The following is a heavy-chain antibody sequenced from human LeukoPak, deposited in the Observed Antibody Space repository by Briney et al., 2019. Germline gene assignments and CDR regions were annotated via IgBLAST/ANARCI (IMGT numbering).Heavy chain of an antibody. J-gene: IGHJ4*02. CDR3: ARGSAPLLWFGEGHLDY. D-gene: IGHD3-10*01. V-gene: IGHV3-33*01. Sequence: PGGSLRLSCAASGFTFSSYGMHWVRQAPGKGLESVAVIWYDGSNKYYADSVKGRFTISRDNSKNTLYLQMNSLRAEDTAVYYCARGSAPLLWFGEGHLDYWGQGTLLTVSS. CDR1: GFTFSSYG. CDR2: IWYDGSNK.